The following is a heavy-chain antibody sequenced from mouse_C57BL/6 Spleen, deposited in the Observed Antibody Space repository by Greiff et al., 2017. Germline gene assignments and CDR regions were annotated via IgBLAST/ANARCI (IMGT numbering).Heavy chain of an antibody. Sequence: EVQLQQSGGGLVKPGGSLTLSCAASGFTFSDYGMHWVRQAPEKGLEWVAYISSGSSTIYYADTVKGRFTIARDNAKNTLFLQMTSLMSEDTAMYYCARNGNNMDDWGQGTSVTVSS. J-gene: IGHJ4*01. CDR2: ISSGSSTI. CDR1: GFTFSDYG. CDR3: ARNGNNMDD. D-gene: IGHD2-1*01. V-gene: IGHV5-17*01.